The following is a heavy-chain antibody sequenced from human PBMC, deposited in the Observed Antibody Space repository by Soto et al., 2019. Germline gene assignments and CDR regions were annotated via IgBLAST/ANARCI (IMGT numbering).Heavy chain of an antibody. Sequence: PSDTLSLTCTFSGGPISSISCYWGWIRQPPGKGLEMIGFIYFSGSTYYNTSLQSRLTISVDTSKNQFSLKLSSVTAADTAVYYCARQLNWNDVGYFDYWGQGTPVTVS. J-gene: IGHJ4*02. CDR2: IYFSGST. CDR3: ARQLNWNDVGYFDY. CDR1: GGPISSISCY. V-gene: IGHV4-39*01. D-gene: IGHD1-1*01.